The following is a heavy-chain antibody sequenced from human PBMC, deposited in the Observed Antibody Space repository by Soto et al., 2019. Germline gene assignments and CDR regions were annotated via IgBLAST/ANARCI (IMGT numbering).Heavy chain of an antibody. J-gene: IGHJ5*02. V-gene: IGHV5-51*01. CDR2: IYPGDSDT. CDR3: ARHLLWFGESPDPRFNWFDP. D-gene: IGHD3-10*01. Sequence: PGESQKISCKGSGYSFTSYGIGWVRQMPGKGLEWMGIIYPGDSDTRYSPSFQGQVTISADKSISTAYLQWSSLKASDTAMYYCARHLLWFGESPDPRFNWFDPWGQGTLVTVSS. CDR1: GYSFTSYG.